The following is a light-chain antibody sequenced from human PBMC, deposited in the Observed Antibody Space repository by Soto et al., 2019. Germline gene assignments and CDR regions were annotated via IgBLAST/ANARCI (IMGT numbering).Light chain of an antibody. J-gene: IGKJ2*01. CDR2: AAS. CDR1: QGISSY. V-gene: IGKV1-8*01. Sequence: AIRMTQSPSSLSASTGDRVTITCRASQGISSYLACYQQKPGKAPKLLIYAASTLQSGVPSRFSGSGSGTDFTLTISCLQSEDFATYYCQQYYSYLPYTFGQGTKLEIK. CDR3: QQYYSYLPYT.